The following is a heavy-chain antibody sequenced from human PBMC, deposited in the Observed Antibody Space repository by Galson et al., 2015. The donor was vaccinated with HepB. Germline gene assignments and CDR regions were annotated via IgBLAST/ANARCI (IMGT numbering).Heavy chain of an antibody. Sequence: SVKVSCKASGYTFTSYGISWVRQAPGQGLEWMGWISTYNGDTNYAQKLQGRVTMTRDTSTSTAHMELRSLRSDDTAVYYCVFLRGNDLKPLDYWGQGTLVTVSS. CDR3: VFLRGNDLKPLDY. D-gene: IGHD5-12*01. CDR2: ISTYNGDT. CDR1: GYTFTSYG. V-gene: IGHV1-18*01. J-gene: IGHJ4*02.